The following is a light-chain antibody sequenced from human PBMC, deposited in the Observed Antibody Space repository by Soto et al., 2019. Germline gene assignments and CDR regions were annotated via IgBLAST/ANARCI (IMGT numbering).Light chain of an antibody. V-gene: IGLV2-14*01. CDR2: EVS. Sequence: QSALTQPASVSGSPGQSITISCTGTSGDVGGYDYVSWYQQSPGKAPKLIIYEVSKWPSGVTNRFSGSKSDNTASLTISGLQAEDEADYYCNSYTSGGTQVFGTGTQLTVL. CDR3: NSYTSGGTQV. J-gene: IGLJ1*01. CDR1: SGDVGGYDY.